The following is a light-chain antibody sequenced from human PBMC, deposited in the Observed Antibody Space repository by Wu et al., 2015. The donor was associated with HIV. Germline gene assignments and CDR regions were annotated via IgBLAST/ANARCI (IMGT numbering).Light chain of an antibody. Sequence: DIQLTQSPSFLSASVGDRVTITCRASQDISSNLVWYQQKPGKAPKLLIYAASTLQSGVPSRFSGSGSGTDFTLAISSLQPEDFATYYCQQLNSYPPFTFGPGTKVDI. CDR3: QQLNSYPPFT. CDR1: QDISSN. CDR2: AAS. J-gene: IGKJ3*01. V-gene: IGKV1-9*01.